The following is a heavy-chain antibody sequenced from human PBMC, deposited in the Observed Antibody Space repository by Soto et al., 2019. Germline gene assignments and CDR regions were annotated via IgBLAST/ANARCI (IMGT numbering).Heavy chain of an antibody. V-gene: IGHV4-4*02. Sequence: QVQLQESGPGLVKPSGTLSLTCAVSGGSISSSNWWSWVRQPPGKGLEWIGEIYHSGSTNYNPSRRVRATTSLDKSQNPFSLKLSPVTAADTAAYYCARSSSSSWRAEYFQHWGQGTLVTVSS. CDR3: ARSSSSSWRAEYFQH. CDR2: IYHSGST. CDR1: GGSISSSNW. J-gene: IGHJ1*01. D-gene: IGHD6-13*01.